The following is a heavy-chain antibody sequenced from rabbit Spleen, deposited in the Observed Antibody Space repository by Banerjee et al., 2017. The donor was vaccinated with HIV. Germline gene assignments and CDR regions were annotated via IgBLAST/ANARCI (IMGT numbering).Heavy chain of an antibody. D-gene: IGHD1-1*01. CDR3: ARDTATSFSSYGMDL. CDR1: GFTLSDYY. Sequence: QSLEESGGDLVKPGASLTLTCTASGFTLSDYYMCWVRQAPGKGLEWIACIYAGSSGNTYSATWAKGRFTISKTSSTTVTLKMTSLTAADTATYFCARDTATSFSSYGMDLWGPGTLVTVS. J-gene: IGHJ6*01. V-gene: IGHV1S40*01. CDR2: IYAGSSGNT.